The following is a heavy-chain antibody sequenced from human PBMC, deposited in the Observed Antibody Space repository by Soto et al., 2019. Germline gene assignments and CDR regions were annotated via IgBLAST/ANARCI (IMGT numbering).Heavy chain of an antibody. CDR1: GFTVSSNY. V-gene: IGHV3-53*04. CDR2: IYSGGST. J-gene: IGHJ3*02. D-gene: IGHD4-17*01. Sequence: EVQLVESGGGLVQPGGSLRLSCAASGFTVSSNYMSWVRQAPGKGLEWVSVIYSGGSTYYADSVKGRFTISRHNSKNTLYLQRNSLRAEDTAVYYCARAGGDYVLEVPVDFDIWGQGTMVTVSS. CDR3: ARAGGDYVLEVPVDFDI.